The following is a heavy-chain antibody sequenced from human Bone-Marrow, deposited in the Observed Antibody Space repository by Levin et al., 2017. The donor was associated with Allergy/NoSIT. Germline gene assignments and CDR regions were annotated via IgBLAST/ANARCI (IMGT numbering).Heavy chain of an antibody. CDR2: ISDSGGST. CDR3: AKDGLWFGEL. D-gene: IGHD3-10*01. V-gene: IGHV3-23*01. Sequence: PGGSLRLSCATSGFTFSNYAMSWVRQAPGKGLEWVSAISDSGGSTYYADSVKGRFTISRDNSKNMLYLQMNSLRAEDTAVYYCAKDGLWFGELWGQGTLVTVSS. J-gene: IGHJ4*02. CDR1: GFTFSNYA.